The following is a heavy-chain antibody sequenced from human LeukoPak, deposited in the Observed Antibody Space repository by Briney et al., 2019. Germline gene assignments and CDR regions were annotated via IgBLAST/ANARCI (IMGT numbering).Heavy chain of an antibody. CDR3: AAYGDYPVWFDP. CDR1: GGSISSYY. V-gene: IGHV4-39*01. D-gene: IGHD4-17*01. Sequence: SETLSLTCTVSGGSISSYYWGWIRQPPGKGLEWIGSIYYSGSTYYNPSLKSRVTISVDTSKNQFSLKLSSVTAADTAVYYCAAYGDYPVWFDPWGQGTLVTVSS. J-gene: IGHJ5*02. CDR2: IYYSGST.